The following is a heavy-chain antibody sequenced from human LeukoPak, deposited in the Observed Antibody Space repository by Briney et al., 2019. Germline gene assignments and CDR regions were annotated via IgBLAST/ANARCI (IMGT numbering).Heavy chain of an antibody. CDR3: ARQYSYGSFDY. Sequence: GESLKISCKSSGYSFSSHWIGWVRQMPGKGLEWMGIIQPGDSDTRYSRSFQGQVTISADKSISTAYLQWSSLKASDTAMYYCARQYSYGSFDYWGQGTLVTVSS. CDR1: GYSFSSHW. V-gene: IGHV5-51*01. CDR2: IQPGDSDT. D-gene: IGHD5-18*01. J-gene: IGHJ4*02.